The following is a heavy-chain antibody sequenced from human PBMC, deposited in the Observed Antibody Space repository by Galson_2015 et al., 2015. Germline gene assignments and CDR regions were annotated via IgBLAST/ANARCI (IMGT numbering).Heavy chain of an antibody. CDR1: GFSFKSSG. Sequence: SLRLSCAASGFSFKSSGMHWVRQAPGKGLEWVAIIWYDGSNKYYADSLKGRFTISRVNSKNTLYLELNGLRAEDTAVYYCARVVQQLAYGMDVWGQGTTVTVSS. D-gene: IGHD6-13*01. J-gene: IGHJ6*02. CDR2: IWYDGSNK. CDR3: ARVVQQLAYGMDV. V-gene: IGHV3-33*01.